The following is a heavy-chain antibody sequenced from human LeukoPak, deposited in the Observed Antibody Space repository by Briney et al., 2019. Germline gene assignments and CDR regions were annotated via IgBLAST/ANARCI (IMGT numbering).Heavy chain of an antibody. J-gene: IGHJ4*02. Sequence: GGSLRLSCAASGFTVSSNYMSWVRQAPGKGLEWVAVISDDGNRKYYADSVQGRFTISRDNSKNTLYLQMNSLRAEDTAVYFCVKDLSGYRTFDYWGQGTLVTVSS. D-gene: IGHD1-14*01. CDR1: GFTVSSNY. CDR3: VKDLSGYRTFDY. CDR2: ISDDGNRK. V-gene: IGHV3-30*18.